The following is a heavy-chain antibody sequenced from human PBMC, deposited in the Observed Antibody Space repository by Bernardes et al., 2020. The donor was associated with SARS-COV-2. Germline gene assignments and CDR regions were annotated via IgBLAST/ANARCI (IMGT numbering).Heavy chain of an antibody. CDR3: AKVGGSSWIYWFDP. CDR1: GFTFSSYA. V-gene: IGHV3-23*01. CDR2: ISGSGGST. Sequence: GGSLRLSCAASGFTFSSYAMSWVRQAPGKGLEWVSAISGSGGSTYYADSVKGRFSISRDNSKNTLYLQMNSLRAEDTAVYYCAKVGGSSWIYWFDPWGQGTLVTVAS. D-gene: IGHD6-13*01. J-gene: IGHJ5*02.